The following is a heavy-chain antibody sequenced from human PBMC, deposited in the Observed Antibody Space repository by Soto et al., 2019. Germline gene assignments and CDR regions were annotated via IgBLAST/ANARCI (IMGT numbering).Heavy chain of an antibody. V-gene: IGHV3-33*01. CDR1: GFTFSSYG. J-gene: IGHJ6*02. Sequence: GGSLRLSCAASGFTFSSYGMHWVRQAPGKGLEWVAVIWYDGSNKYYADSVKGRFTISRDNSKNTLYLQMNSLRAEDTAVYYCARDVLNPDKYYYYGMDVWGQGTTVTVSS. CDR2: IWYDGSNK. D-gene: IGHD3-3*01. CDR3: ARDVLNPDKYYYYGMDV.